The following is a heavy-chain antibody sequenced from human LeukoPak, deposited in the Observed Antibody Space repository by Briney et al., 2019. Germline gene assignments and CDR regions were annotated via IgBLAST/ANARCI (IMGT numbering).Heavy chain of an antibody. J-gene: IGHJ4*02. V-gene: IGHV4-4*07. CDR3: AGRSYYFDGSGSPKMDY. CDR1: GGSISKYF. Sequence: PSETLSLTCTVSGGSISKYFWNWIRQPAGKGLEWTGVIYSSGSTNYNPSPKSRVTMSVDTSKNQFSLKLSSLTAADTAVYYCAGRSYYFDGSGSPKMDYWGQGTLVTVSS. CDR2: IYSSGST. D-gene: IGHD3-22*01.